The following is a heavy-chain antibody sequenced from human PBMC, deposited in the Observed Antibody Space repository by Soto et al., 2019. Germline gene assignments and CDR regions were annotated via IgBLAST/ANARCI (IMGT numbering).Heavy chain of an antibody. D-gene: IGHD2-21*01. CDR1: GFSRTTRGEG. J-gene: IGHJ4*02. CDR3: AQRVLGTGCGLARTSANYLDF. CDR2: IHWDDGK. Sequence: QLTLNQSGPTQVKPRPTLTLTCTFSGFSRTTRGEGVSWIRPSPGKTPERLAIIHWDDGKRYSTSLKSRLTITKEASKNQVVLPMAALDPAEKATYYCAQRVLGTGCGLARTSANYLDFWGQGTPVAVSS. V-gene: IGHV2-5*02.